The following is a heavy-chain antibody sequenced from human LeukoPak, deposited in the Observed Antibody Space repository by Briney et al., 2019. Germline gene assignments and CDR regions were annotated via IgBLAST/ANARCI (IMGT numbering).Heavy chain of an antibody. CDR2: IYPDDSDT. D-gene: IGHD1-26*01. CDR3: VRPGASQKGKYAFDI. J-gene: IGHJ3*02. Sequence: GESLKISCKGSGYRFTNYWIAWVRQMPGKGLEWMGIIYPDDSDTRYSPTFQGQVTFSADPSINTAYLQWSNLKASDSAMYYCVRPGASQKGKYAFDIWGQGTVVTVS. V-gene: IGHV5-51*01. CDR1: GYRFTNYW.